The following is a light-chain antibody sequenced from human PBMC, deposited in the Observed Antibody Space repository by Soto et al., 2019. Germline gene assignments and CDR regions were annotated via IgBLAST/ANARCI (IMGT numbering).Light chain of an antibody. J-gene: IGLJ3*02. Sequence: QSVLTQPPSASETPGQRVTISCSGSSSNIGSNYVCWYQQLPGTAPKLLIYRNNQRPSGVPDRFSGSKSDTSASLAISGLLSEDEADYYCATWDDSLSGRVFGGGTKLTVL. CDR1: SSNIGSNY. CDR2: RNN. CDR3: ATWDDSLSGRV. V-gene: IGLV1-47*01.